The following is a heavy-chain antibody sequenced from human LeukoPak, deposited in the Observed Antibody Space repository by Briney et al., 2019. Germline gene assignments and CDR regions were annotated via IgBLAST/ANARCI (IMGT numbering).Heavy chain of an antibody. V-gene: IGHV1-46*01. CDR2: INPSGGST. D-gene: IGHD3-10*01. J-gene: IGHJ4*02. CDR3: ARDQEAYYYGSGSSLFDY. Sequence: ASVKVSCKASGYTFTSYYMHWVRQAPGQGLEWMGIINPSGGSTSYAQKFQGRVTMTRDMSTSTVYMELSSLRSEDTAVYYCARDQEAYYYGSGSSLFDYWGQGTLVTVSS. CDR1: GYTFTSYY.